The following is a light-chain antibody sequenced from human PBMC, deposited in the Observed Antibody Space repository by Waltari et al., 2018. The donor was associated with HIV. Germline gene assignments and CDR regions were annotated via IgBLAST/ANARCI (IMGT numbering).Light chain of an antibody. CDR1: QSPLHNDGKTY. V-gene: IGKV2D-29*02. J-gene: IGKJ5*01. CDR3: IQTIHLPIT. Sequence: VMTQTLLSLSVNPGQPASISCKCSQSPLHNDGKTYLYWYLQKPGQSPQLLIYEVSNLFSGVPDRFSGSGSGTNFTLKISRVEAEDVGVYYCIQTIHLPITFGQGTRLEIK. CDR2: EVS.